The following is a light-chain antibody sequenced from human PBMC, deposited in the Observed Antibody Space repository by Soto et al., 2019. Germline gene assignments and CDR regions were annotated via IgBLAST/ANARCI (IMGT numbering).Light chain of an antibody. V-gene: IGKV1-39*01. Sequence: DIQMTQSPSSLSASVGDRVTITCRASQSISSYLNWYQQKPGKAPKLLIYAASSLQSGVPSRSSGSGSETDFTLTISSLQPEHFATYSCQQSYSTTWTFGQGTKVDIK. CDR2: AAS. CDR1: QSISSY. J-gene: IGKJ1*01. CDR3: QQSYSTTWT.